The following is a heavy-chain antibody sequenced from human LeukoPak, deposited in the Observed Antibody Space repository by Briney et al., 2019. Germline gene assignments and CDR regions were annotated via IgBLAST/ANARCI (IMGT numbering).Heavy chain of an antibody. Sequence: GESLRLSRIGTGFSFSSDAMGWVRQAPGKGLEWVSGISGSGGSTYYADSVKGRFTISRDNSKNTLYLQMNSLRVEDTAVYYCAKDRGRTWVQVANWGQGTLVTVSS. V-gene: IGHV3-23*01. D-gene: IGHD2-15*01. CDR1: GFSFSSDA. CDR2: ISGSGGST. CDR3: AKDRGRTWVQVAN. J-gene: IGHJ4*02.